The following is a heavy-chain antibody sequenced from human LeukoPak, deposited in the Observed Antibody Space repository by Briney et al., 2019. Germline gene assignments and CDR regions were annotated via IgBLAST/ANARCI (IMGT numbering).Heavy chain of an antibody. CDR2: INPSGGST. CDR1: GYTFTSYY. V-gene: IGHV1-46*01. Sequence: ASVKVSCKASGYTFTSYYMHWVRQAPGQGLEWMGIINPSGGSTSYAQKFQGRVTMTRDTSTSTVYMELSSLRSEDTAVYYRARDGVVVAATNYYMDVWGKGTTVTVSS. CDR3: ARDGVVVAATNYYMDV. J-gene: IGHJ6*03. D-gene: IGHD2-15*01.